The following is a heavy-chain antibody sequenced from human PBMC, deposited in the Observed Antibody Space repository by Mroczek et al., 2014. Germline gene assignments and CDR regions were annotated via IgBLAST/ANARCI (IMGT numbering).Heavy chain of an antibody. CDR1: GGSISSGGYY. D-gene: IGHD2-21*01. J-gene: IGHJ5*02. CDR2: IYYSGST. V-gene: IGHV4-31*03. Sequence: QVQLVESGPGLVKPSQTLSLTCTVSGGSISSGGYYWSWIRQHPGKGLEWIGYIYYSGSTYYNPSLKSRVTISVDTSKNQFSLKLSSVTAADTAVYYCARDPGAYCGGDCYFRKFHWFDPWGQGTPGHRLL. CDR3: ARDPGAYCGGDCYFRKFHWFDP.